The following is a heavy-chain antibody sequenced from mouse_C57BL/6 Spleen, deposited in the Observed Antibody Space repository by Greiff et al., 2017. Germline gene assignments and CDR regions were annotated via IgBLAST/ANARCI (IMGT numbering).Heavy chain of an antibody. Sequence: VQRVESGAELVRPGASVKLSCKASGYTFTDYSINWVKQRPGQGLEWIARIYPGSGNTYYNEKFKGKATLTAEKSSSTAYMQLSSLTSEDSAVYCCARPLYYINLFAYWGQGTLVTVSA. CDR1: GYTFTDYS. J-gene: IGHJ3*01. V-gene: IGHV1-76*01. D-gene: IGHD2-5*01. CDR2: IYPGSGNT. CDR3: ARPLYYINLFAY.